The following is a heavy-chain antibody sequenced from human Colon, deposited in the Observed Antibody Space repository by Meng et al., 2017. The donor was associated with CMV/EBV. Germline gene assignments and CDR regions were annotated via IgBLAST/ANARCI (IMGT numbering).Heavy chain of an antibody. CDR2: INWDGGKT. J-gene: IGHJ4*02. CDR3: AKDAYGSWSHFDY. Sequence: GGSLRLSCAGSEFAFDAFSMHWIRQALGKGLEWVALINWDGGKTYYGDSVKGRFTISRDNSKKSLYLQMHSLRPEDTAIYYCAKDAYGSWSHFDYWGQGTLVTVSS. D-gene: IGHD3-10*01. V-gene: IGHV3-43*01. CDR1: EFAFDAFS.